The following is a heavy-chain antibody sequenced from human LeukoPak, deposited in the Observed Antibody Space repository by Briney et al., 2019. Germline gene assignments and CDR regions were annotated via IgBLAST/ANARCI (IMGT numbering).Heavy chain of an antibody. Sequence: PSETLSLTCTVSGGSISSYYWSWIRQPPGKGLEWIGYIYYSGSTNYNPSLKSRVTISVDTSKNQFSLKLSSVTAADTAVYYCARVNKDSSGWYDGFDYWGQGTLVTVSS. D-gene: IGHD6-19*01. CDR2: IYYSGST. V-gene: IGHV4-59*01. J-gene: IGHJ4*02. CDR3: ARVNKDSSGWYDGFDY. CDR1: GGSISSYY.